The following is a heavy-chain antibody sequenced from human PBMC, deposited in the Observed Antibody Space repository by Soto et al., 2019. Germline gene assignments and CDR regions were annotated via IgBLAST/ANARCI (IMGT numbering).Heavy chain of an antibody. V-gene: IGHV4-30-4*02. Sequence: SETLSLTCTVSCCSISSGDYYWSWIRQPPGKGLEWIGYIYYSGSTYYNPSLKSRVTISVDTSKNQFSLTLSFVTAADTAMYYCARHFGADYYYGMDVWGQGTTVT. CDR1: CCSISSGDYY. D-gene: IGHD3-10*01. J-gene: IGHJ6*02. CDR3: ARHFGADYYYGMDV. CDR2: IYYSGST.